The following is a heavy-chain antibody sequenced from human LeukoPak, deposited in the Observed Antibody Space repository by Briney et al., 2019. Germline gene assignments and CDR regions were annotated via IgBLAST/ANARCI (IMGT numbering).Heavy chain of an antibody. V-gene: IGHV4-4*07. CDR3: AREGPNLYSSSWAPIPHYYYYGMDV. D-gene: IGHD6-13*01. CDR1: GGSISSYY. Sequence: SETLSLTCTDSGGSISSYYWSWLRQPAGKALEWLGRIYTSGSTNYNPSLKSRVTMSVDTSKNQFSLKLSSVTAADTAVYYCAREGPNLYSSSWAPIPHYYYYGMDVWGQGTTVTVSS. J-gene: IGHJ6*02. CDR2: IYTSGST.